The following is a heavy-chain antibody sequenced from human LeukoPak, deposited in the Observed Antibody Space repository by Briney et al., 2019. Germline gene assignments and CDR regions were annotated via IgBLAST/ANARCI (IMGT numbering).Heavy chain of an antibody. CDR2: ISSDTSYI. Sequence: GGSLRLSCAASGFTFNIYSMTWVRQAPGKGLEWVSSISSDTSYIYYADSVKGRFTISRDNAENSLYLQMNSLRAEDTAVYYCAREETPYYWGQGTLVTVSS. CDR3: AREETPYY. D-gene: IGHD4-23*01. J-gene: IGHJ4*02. CDR1: GFTFNIYS. V-gene: IGHV3-21*01.